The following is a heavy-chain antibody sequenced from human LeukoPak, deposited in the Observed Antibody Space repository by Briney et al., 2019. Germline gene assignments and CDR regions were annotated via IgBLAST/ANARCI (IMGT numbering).Heavy chain of an antibody. V-gene: IGHV4-39*07. J-gene: IGHJ1*01. CDR1: GGSISSSSYY. Sequence: SETLSLTCTVSGGSISSSSYYWGWIRQPPGKGLEWIGSIYYSGSTYYNPSLKSRVTISVDTSKNQFSLKLSSVTAADTAVYYCARSKAVAREYFQHWGQGTLVTVSS. CDR3: ARSKAVAREYFQH. CDR2: IYYSGST. D-gene: IGHD6-19*01.